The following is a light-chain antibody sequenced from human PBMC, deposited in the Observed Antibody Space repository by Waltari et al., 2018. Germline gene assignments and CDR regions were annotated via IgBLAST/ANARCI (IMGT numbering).Light chain of an antibody. J-gene: IGKJ4*01. Sequence: DTVLTQSPDTVSLSPGDRGTLSCRASQSFTSIALSWFQQRPGQAPRLLIYGASNRATYIPDRFSGSGSGTDFTLTISRLEPEDFAVYYCQHYDGSVVTFGGGTKVEI. V-gene: IGKV3-20*01. CDR1: QSFTSIA. CDR3: QHYDGSVVT. CDR2: GAS.